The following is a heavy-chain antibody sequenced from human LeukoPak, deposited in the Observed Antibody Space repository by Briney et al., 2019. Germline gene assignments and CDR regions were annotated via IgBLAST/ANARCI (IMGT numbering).Heavy chain of an antibody. CDR2: IWFDGSNK. J-gene: IGHJ4*02. V-gene: IGHV3-33*06. CDR3: AKLSKGVVAAADFDY. Sequence: GGSLRLSCAASGFTFSSYGMHWVRQAPGKGLEWVAVIWFDGSNKYYADSVKGQFTISRDNSKNTLYLQMNSLRAEDTAVYYCAKLSKGVVAAADFDYWGQGTLVTVSS. CDR1: GFTFSSYG. D-gene: IGHD2-15*01.